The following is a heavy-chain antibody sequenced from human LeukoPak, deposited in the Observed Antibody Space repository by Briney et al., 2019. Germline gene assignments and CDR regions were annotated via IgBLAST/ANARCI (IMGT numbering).Heavy chain of an antibody. V-gene: IGHV5-51*01. Sequence: GGSLKISWKGSGYSFISYWSGWVGQLPGKGLGGMGIIYPGDSDTRYSPSLQGQITISADKSISTAYLQWSRLKASDTAMYYCARRQWLVRLLGAFDIWGQGTMVTVSS. J-gene: IGHJ3*02. D-gene: IGHD6-19*01. CDR3: ARRQWLVRLLGAFDI. CDR2: IYPGDSDT. CDR1: GYSFISYW.